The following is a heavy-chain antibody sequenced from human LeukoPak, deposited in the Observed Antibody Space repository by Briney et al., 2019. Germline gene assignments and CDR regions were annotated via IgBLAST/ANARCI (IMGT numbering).Heavy chain of an antibody. D-gene: IGHD2-2*01. V-gene: IGHV3-53*01. CDR3: ARGPIPLVVQDYYYGMDV. CDR1: GFTVSSNY. CDR2: IYSGGST. J-gene: IGHJ6*02. Sequence: GGSLRLSCAASGFTVSSNYMSWVRQAPGKGLEWVSVIYSGGSTYYADSVKGRFTISRDNSKNTLYLQMNSLRAEDTAVYYCARGPIPLVVQDYYYGMDVWGQGTTVTVSS.